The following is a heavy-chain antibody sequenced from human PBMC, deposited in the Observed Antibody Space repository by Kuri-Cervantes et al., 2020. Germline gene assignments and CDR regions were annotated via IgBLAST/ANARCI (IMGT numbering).Heavy chain of an antibody. J-gene: IGHJ6*02. Sequence: GGSLRLSCAASGFTFSNYWMDWVRQAPGKGLEWVANIKKDGSETYYVGSVEGRFTISRDNAKNSLYLQMNSLRAEDTAVYYCARVGPVTKGRRGMDVWGQGTTVTRLL. V-gene: IGHV3-7*03. D-gene: IGHD4-11*01. CDR2: IKKDGSET. CDR1: GFTFSNYW. CDR3: ARVGPVTKGRRGMDV.